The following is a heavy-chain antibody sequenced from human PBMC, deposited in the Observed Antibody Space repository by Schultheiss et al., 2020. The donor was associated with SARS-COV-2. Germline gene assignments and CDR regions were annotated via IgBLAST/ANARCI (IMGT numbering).Heavy chain of an antibody. CDR2: ISGSGGST. J-gene: IGHJ3*02. CDR3: AREPLGHDAFDI. V-gene: IGHV3-21*01. D-gene: IGHD7-27*01. CDR1: GFTFSSYG. Sequence: GSLRLSCAASGFTFSSYGMHWVRQAPGKGLEWVSAISGSGGSTYYADSVKGRFTISRDNAKNSLYLQMNSLRAEDTAVYYCAREPLGHDAFDIWGQGTMVTVS.